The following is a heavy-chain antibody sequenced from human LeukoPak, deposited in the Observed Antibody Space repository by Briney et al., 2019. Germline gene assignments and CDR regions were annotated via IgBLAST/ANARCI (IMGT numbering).Heavy chain of an antibody. V-gene: IGHV1-8*01. CDR3: ARVYYYDSSGHKGGYYFDY. CDR2: MNPNSGNT. D-gene: IGHD3-22*01. Sequence: GASVKVSCKASGYTFTSYDINWVRQATGQGLEWMGWMNPNSGNTGYAQKFQGRVTMTRNTSISTAYMELSSLRSEDTAVYYCARVYYYDSSGHKGGYYFDYWGQGTLVTVSS. CDR1: GYTFTSYD. J-gene: IGHJ4*02.